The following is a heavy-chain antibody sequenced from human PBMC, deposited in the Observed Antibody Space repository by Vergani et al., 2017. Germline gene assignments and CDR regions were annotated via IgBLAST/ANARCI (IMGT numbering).Heavy chain of an antibody. CDR3: AREAGYNYYDSSGYFDY. J-gene: IGHJ4*02. Sequence: QVQLVESGGGVVQPGRSLRLSCAASGFTFSSYGMHWVRQAPGKGLEWVAVIWYDGSNKYYADSVKGRFTISRDNSKNTLYLQMNSLRAEDTAVYYCAREAGYNYYDSSGYFDYWGQGTLVTVSS. CDR2: IWYDGSNK. CDR1: GFTFSSYG. V-gene: IGHV3-33*01. D-gene: IGHD3-22*01.